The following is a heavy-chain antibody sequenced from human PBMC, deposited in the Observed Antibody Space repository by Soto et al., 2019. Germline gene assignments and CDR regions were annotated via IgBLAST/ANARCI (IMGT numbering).Heavy chain of an antibody. J-gene: IGHJ6*02. Sequence: GGSLRLSCAASGFTFNNYAMNWVRQAPGMGLEWVSRINSDGSSTSYADSVKGRFTISRDNAKNTLYLQMNSLRAEDTAVYYCARAHVDKYYDFWSGYWSQYYYYGMDVWGQGTTVTVSS. CDR3: ARAHVDKYYDFWSGYWSQYYYYGMDV. CDR1: GFTFNNYA. V-gene: IGHV3-74*01. CDR2: INSDGSST. D-gene: IGHD3-3*01.